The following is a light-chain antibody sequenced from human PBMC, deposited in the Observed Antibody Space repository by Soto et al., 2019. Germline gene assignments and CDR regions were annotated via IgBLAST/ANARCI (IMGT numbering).Light chain of an antibody. Sequence: SYELTQPPSVSVARGKTARITCGGDNIGGKSVHWYQQKPGQAPVLVIDYDSDRPSGIPERISGSNSGNTATLTISRVEAGDEADYYCQVWDSSSDHVVFGGGTKLTVL. CDR3: QVWDSSSDHVV. CDR1: NIGGKS. V-gene: IGLV3-21*04. J-gene: IGLJ3*02. CDR2: YDS.